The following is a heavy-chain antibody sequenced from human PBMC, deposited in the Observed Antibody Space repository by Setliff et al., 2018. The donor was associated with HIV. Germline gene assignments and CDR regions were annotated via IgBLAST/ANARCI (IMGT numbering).Heavy chain of an antibody. V-gene: IGHV3-23*01. J-gene: IGHJ4*02. Sequence: GGSLRLSCVASGFTFSSFPMHWVRQAPGKGLEWVSGISGSGATTYYADSVKGRFTISRDNFKNTLYLQMNSLRAEDTAVYFCARDPASPYFDYWGQGTLVTVSS. CDR1: GFTFSSFP. D-gene: IGHD6-6*01. CDR3: ARDPASPYFDY. CDR2: ISGSGATT.